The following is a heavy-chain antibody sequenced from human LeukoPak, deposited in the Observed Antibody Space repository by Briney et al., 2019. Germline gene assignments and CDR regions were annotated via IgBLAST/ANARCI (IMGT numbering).Heavy chain of an antibody. CDR3: ARGGITIFGVVIHSDY. Sequence: GGSLRLSCAASGFTFSSYAMTWVRQAPGKGLEWVSAISGSGGTYYADSVKGRFTISRDNSKNTLYLQMNSLRAEDTALYYCARGGITIFGVVIHSDYWGQGTLVTVSS. J-gene: IGHJ4*02. D-gene: IGHD3-3*01. CDR2: ISGSGGT. V-gene: IGHV3-23*01. CDR1: GFTFSSYA.